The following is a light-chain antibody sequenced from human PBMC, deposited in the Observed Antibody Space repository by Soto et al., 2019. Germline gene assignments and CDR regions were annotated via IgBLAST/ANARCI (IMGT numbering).Light chain of an antibody. J-gene: IGKJ5*01. CDR1: QSISSY. CDR2: AAS. V-gene: IGKV1-39*01. Sequence: DIQMTQSPSSLSASVGDRVTITCRASQSISSYLNWYQQKPGKAPKLLIYAASSLQSGVPSRFSGSGSGTDFTLTIISLQPEDFATYYCQQSYRTSITFGQGRRLEI. CDR3: QQSYRTSIT.